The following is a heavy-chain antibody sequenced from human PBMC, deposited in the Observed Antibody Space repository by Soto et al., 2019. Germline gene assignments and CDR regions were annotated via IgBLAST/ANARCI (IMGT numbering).Heavy chain of an antibody. J-gene: IGHJ4*02. V-gene: IGHV3-30-3*01. D-gene: IGHD6-19*01. CDR1: VFTFSSYA. CDR2: ISYDGSNK. CDR3: ARERQWMVGY. Sequence: GGSLRLSCAASVFTFSSYAMHCGRQAPGKGLEWVAVISYDGSNKYYADSVKGRFTISRDNSKNTLYLQMNSLRAEDTAVYYCARERQWMVGYWGQGNLVTVSS.